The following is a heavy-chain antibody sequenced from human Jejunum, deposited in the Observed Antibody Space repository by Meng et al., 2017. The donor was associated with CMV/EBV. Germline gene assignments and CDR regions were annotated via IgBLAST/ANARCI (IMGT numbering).Heavy chain of an antibody. CDR3: ARGVGVDP. V-gene: IGHV4-34*01. J-gene: IGHJ5*02. CDR1: RASFSDYY. Sequence: QVQLQQWGAGLLKPSETLSLTFAVYRASFSDYYLSLIRQPPGKGLEWIGEISHSGSTNYNPSLKSRVTISVDTSKNQFSLKLNSVTAADTAVYYCARGVGVDPWGQGTLVTVSS. CDR2: ISHSGST.